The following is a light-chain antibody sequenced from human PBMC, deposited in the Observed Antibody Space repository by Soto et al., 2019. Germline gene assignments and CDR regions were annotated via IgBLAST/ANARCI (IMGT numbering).Light chain of an antibody. J-gene: IGKJ4*01. CDR3: QQSYSTPPT. CDR2: DVS. V-gene: IGKV1-39*01. CDR1: QSINAW. Sequence: DIQMTQSPSTLSASVGDRVTITCRASQSINAWLAWYQQKPGKAPKLLIYDVSTLDSGVPSRFSGSGSGTDFTLTISSLQPEDFATYYCQQSYSTPPTFGGGTKVDIK.